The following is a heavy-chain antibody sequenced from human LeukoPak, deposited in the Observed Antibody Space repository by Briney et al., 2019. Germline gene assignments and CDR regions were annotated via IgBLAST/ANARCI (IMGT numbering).Heavy chain of an antibody. D-gene: IGHD1/OR15-1a*01. CDR1: GFDISYNY. CDR2: ISGSGTNK. CDR3: AREGPGAEQDY. V-gene: IGHV3-11*04. Sequence: NPGGSLGLPCGASGFDISYNYVGWVRQAPGKGLEGVSYISGSGTNKFYADSVRGRFTISSDSATNSLYLQIISLRVEDTAVYYCAREGPGAEQDYWGQGTLVTVSS. J-gene: IGHJ4*02.